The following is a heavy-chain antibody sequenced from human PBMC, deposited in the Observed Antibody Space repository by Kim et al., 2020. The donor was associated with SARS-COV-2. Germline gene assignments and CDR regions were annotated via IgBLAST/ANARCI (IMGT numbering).Heavy chain of an antibody. CDR3: ARRLSNTSGWGSHYCDL. CDR1: GGSFSGYY. CDR2: INHSGRT. V-gene: IGHV4-34*01. J-gene: IGHJ4*02. Sequence: SETLSLTCAVYGGSFSGYYWSWIRQPPGKGLEWIGEINHSGRTNYNPSLKSRVTISVDTSKNQFSLKLTSVTGADTAVYYCARRLSNTSGWGSHYCDLWGQGTLVTVSS. D-gene: IGHD3-10*01.